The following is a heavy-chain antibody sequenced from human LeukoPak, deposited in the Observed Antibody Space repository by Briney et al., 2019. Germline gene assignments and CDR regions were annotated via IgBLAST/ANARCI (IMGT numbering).Heavy chain of an antibody. CDR3: ARGTNY. CDR1: GGSICSYY. V-gene: IGHV4-59*01. D-gene: IGHD1-1*01. CDR2: IYYSGST. J-gene: IGHJ4*02. Sequence: SETLSLTCTVSGGSICSYYWSWIRQPPGKGLEWIGYIYYSGSTNYSPSLKSRVTISVDTSKNQFSLKLSSVTAADTAVYYCARGTNYWGQGTLVTVSS.